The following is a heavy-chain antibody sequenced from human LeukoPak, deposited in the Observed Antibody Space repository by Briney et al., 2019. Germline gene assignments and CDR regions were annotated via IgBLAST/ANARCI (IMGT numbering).Heavy chain of an antibody. V-gene: IGHV3-7*03. Sequence: GGSLRLSCTNSGPTFNRDWMGWLRQAPGEGLEWLAHIKPDESRIFYADSVKGRFALSRDNAKNSVHLQMNSLRAEDTAVYFCARLILWETSNAFDIWGQGTMVTVSS. CDR1: GPTFNRDW. CDR2: IKPDESRI. J-gene: IGHJ3*02. D-gene: IGHD1-26*01. CDR3: ARLILWETSNAFDI.